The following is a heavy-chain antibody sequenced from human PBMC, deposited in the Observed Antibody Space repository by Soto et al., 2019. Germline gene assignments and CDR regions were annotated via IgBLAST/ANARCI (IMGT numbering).Heavy chain of an antibody. J-gene: IGHJ4*02. CDR3: PSNIFRTITTIDY. CDR1: GFNFDDHA. CDR2: ISANGAFD. D-gene: IGHD3-9*01. Sequence: EVQLVESGGGLIEPGRSLRLSCAASGFNFDDHAMNWVRLAPGKGLEWVSGISANGAFDGYANSVRGRFTISRDNAKKSLFLQMNILRREDTAVYYCPSNIFRTITTIDYWGQGTLVTVSS. V-gene: IGHV3-9*01.